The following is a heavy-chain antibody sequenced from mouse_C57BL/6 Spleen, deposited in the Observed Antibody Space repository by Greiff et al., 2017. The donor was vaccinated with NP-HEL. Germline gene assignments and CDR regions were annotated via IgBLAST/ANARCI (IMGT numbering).Heavy chain of an antibody. D-gene: IGHD2-4*01. V-gene: IGHV1-52*01. Sequence: VQLQQPGAELVRPGSSVKLSCKASGYTFTSYWMHWVKQRPIQGLEWIGNIDPSDSETHYNQKFKDKATLTVDKSSSTAYMQLSSLTSEDSALYYCARERGSTMINNYAMDYWGQGTSVTVSS. J-gene: IGHJ4*01. CDR3: ARERGSTMINNYAMDY. CDR1: GYTFTSYW. CDR2: IDPSDSET.